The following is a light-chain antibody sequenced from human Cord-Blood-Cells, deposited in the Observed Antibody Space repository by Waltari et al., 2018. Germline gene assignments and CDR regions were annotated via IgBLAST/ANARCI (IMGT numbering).Light chain of an antibody. CDR3: QQYNSYSYT. J-gene: IGKJ2*01. CDR1: QSISNW. V-gene: IGKV1-5*01. CDR2: DAS. Sequence: DIQMTQSPSTLSASVGDRVTITCRASQSISNWLAWYQQKPGKAPKLLIYDASSLESGVPSRFSGSGSWTEFTLTISSLQPEDFATYYCQQYNSYSYTFGQGTKLEIK.